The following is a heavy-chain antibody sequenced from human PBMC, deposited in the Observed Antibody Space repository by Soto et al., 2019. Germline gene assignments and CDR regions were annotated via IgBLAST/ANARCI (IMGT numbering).Heavy chain of an antibody. J-gene: IGHJ5*02. CDR3: ARVISRAYYNSPFDT. Sequence: ASVKVSCKASGYTFTGYFMHWVRQAPGQGLEWMGWINPYSGGADYAQSFQGRVTMTRDTSISTVYMELSRLRFDDTAVYYCARVISRAYYNSPFDTRGQ. V-gene: IGHV1-2*02. CDR2: INPYSGGA. CDR1: GYTFTGYF. D-gene: IGHD3-10*01.